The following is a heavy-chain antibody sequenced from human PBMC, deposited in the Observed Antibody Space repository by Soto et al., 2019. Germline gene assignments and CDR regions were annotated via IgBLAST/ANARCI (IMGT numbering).Heavy chain of an antibody. Sequence: QVQLVQSGAEVKKPGASVTVSCKASGYTFTNYILSWVRQAPGQGLEWMGWISAYNGNTNYAQNLQGRVTMTTDTSTSTAYMELGSQRADDTAGDNCARDGYGMDVWGQGTTVTVSS. CDR2: ISAYNGNT. CDR1: GYTFTNYI. V-gene: IGHV1-18*04. J-gene: IGHJ6*02. CDR3: ARDGYGMDV.